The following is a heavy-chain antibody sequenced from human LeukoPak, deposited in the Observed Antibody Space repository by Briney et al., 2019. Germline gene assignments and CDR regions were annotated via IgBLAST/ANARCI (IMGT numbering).Heavy chain of an antibody. CDR3: AKDWFATTDY. D-gene: IGHD1/OR15-1a*01. CDR1: GFTFSSYA. V-gene: IGHV3-74*01. J-gene: IGHJ4*02. CDR2: ITTDETTT. Sequence: PGGSLRLSCAASGFTFSSYAMSWVRQVPGKGLMWVSRITTDETTTYADSVRGRFSISRDNAKNTVYLQMNSLRVEDTAVYYCAKDWFATTDYWGQGILVSVSS.